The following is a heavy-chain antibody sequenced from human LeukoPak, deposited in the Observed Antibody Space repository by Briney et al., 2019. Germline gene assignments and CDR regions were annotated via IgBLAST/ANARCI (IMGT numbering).Heavy chain of an antibody. V-gene: IGHV3-33*01. CDR1: GFTFSSYG. Sequence: PGGSLRLSCAASGFTFSSYGMHWVRQAPGKGLEWVAVIWYDGSNKYYADSVKGRFTISRDNSKNTLYLQMNSLRAEDTAVYYCTTENWYVFEHWGQGTLVSVSS. J-gene: IGHJ4*02. CDR3: TTENWYVFEH. CDR2: IWYDGSNK. D-gene: IGHD1-1*01.